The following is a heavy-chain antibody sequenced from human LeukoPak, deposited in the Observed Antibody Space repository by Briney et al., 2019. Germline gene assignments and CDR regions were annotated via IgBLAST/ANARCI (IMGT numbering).Heavy chain of an antibody. Sequence: HWASVKVSCKASGGTFSSYAISWVRQAPGQGLEWMGRIIPILSIANYAQKFQGRVTITADKSTSTAYMELSSLRSGDTAVYYCARVGYCSGGSCGPRFWGQGTLVTVSS. CDR3: ARVGYCSGGSCGPRF. D-gene: IGHD2-15*01. J-gene: IGHJ4*02. V-gene: IGHV1-69*04. CDR2: IIPILSIA. CDR1: GGTFSSYA.